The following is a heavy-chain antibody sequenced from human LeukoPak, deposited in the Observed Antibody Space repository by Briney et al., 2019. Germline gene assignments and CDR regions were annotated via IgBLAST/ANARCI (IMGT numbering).Heavy chain of an antibody. Sequence: SETLSLTCTVSGGSISSYYWSRIRQPPGKGLEWIGYIYYSGSTNYNPSLKSGVTISVDTSKNQFSLKLSSVTAADTAVYYCARTTEAHSWRTRYYDYYMDVWGKGTTVTVSS. CDR3: ARTTEAHSWRTRYYDYYMDV. CDR1: GGSISSYY. CDR2: IYYSGST. D-gene: IGHD3-9*01. J-gene: IGHJ6*03. V-gene: IGHV4-59*01.